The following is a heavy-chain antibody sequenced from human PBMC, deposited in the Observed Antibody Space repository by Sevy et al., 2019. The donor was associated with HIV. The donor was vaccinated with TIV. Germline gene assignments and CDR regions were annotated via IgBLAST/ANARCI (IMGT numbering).Heavy chain of an antibody. J-gene: IGHJ6*02. CDR2: ISAYNGNT. CDR3: ARXSIAAGTTTIVRYXYGMDV. D-gene: IGHD6-13*01. Sequence: ASVKVSCKASGYTFTSYGISWVRQAPGQGLEWMGWISAYNGNTNYAQKLQGRVTMTTDTSTSTAYMELRSLRSDDTAVYYCARXSIAAGTTTIVRYXYGMDVXXQGTTVTVSS. V-gene: IGHV1-18*01. CDR1: GYTFTSYG.